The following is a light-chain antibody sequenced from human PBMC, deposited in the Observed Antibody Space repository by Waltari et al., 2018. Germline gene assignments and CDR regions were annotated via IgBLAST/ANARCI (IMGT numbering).Light chain of an antibody. V-gene: IGKV3-11*01. J-gene: IGKJ1*01. Sequence: ELVLTQSPATLSLSPGERVILSCRASQIVSSSLAWYQQKPGQAPRLLFHDVSNRATGIPARFSVSGSGTDFTLTISSLEAEDFAVYYCQQRSNWPPTFGQGTKVEIK. CDR3: QQRSNWPPT. CDR2: DVS. CDR1: QIVSSS.